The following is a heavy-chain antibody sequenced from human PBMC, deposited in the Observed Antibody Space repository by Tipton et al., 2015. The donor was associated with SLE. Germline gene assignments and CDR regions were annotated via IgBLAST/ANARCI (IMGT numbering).Heavy chain of an antibody. CDR2: IYSGGSRT. V-gene: IGHV3-23*03. Sequence: SLRLSCAASGFTFGSYAMSWVRQAPGKGLEWVSVIYSGGSRTYYADSVKGRFTISRDNAKNSLYPQINSLRAEDTAFYYCAKDREPGVVIPDYWGRGTLVTVSS. CDR3: AKDREPGVVIPDY. CDR1: GFTFGSYA. J-gene: IGHJ4*02. D-gene: IGHD3-3*01.